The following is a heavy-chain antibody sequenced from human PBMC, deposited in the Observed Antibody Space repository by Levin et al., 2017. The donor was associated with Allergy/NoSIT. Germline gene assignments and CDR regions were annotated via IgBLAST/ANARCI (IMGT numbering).Heavy chain of an antibody. J-gene: IGHJ4*02. Sequence: SETLSLTCTVSGGSISSYYWSWIRQPPGKGLEWIGYIYYSGSTNYNPSLKSRVTISVDTSKNQFSLKLSSVTAADTAVYYCARDGGDTAMVPISYFDYWGQGTLVTVSS. CDR2: IYYSGST. CDR3: ARDGGDTAMVPISYFDY. CDR1: GGSISSYY. D-gene: IGHD5-18*01. V-gene: IGHV4-59*01.